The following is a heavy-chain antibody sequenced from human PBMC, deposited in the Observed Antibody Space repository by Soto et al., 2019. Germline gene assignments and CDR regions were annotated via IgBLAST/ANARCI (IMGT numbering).Heavy chain of an antibody. J-gene: IGHJ6*02. Sequence: EVQLLESGGGLVQPGGSLRLSCAASGFTFSSYAMSWVRQAPGKGLEWVSAISGSTGSTYYADSVRGRFTISRDNSKNTRYLQMNSLRAEDTAVYYCAKDLGLTGTPYYYGMDVWGQGTTVTVSS. D-gene: IGHD1-20*01. CDR3: AKDLGLTGTPYYYGMDV. V-gene: IGHV3-23*01. CDR2: ISGSTGST. CDR1: GFTFSSYA.